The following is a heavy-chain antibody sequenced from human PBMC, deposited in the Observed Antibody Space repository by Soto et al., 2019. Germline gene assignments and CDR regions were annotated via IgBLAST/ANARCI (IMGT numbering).Heavy chain of an antibody. CDR3: ARGGEVGAGQYYLDDS. D-gene: IGHD2-21*01. J-gene: IGHJ4*02. V-gene: IGHV3-74*01. CDR1: GFTFSSNW. CDR2: MNPDGSTR. Sequence: EVQLVESGGDLVQPGGSLRLSCEASGFTFSSNWMHWVRQGPGKGLVWVSRMNPDGSTRGYADSVKGRFTISRDNARNTGFLQMGSLRAEDTAVYYCARGGEVGAGQYYLDDSWGQGTLVTVSS.